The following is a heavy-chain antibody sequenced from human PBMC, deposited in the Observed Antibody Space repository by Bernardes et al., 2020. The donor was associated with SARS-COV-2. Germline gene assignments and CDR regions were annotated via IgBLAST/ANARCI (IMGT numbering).Heavy chain of an antibody. CDR2: IRPDGSRI. Sequence: GGSLRLSCVASGLRRYWMHWVRQAPGKGLVWVSRIRPDGSRIDYSDSVRGRFTISRDNAKDTLYLQMDSLTADDTAVYYCARDFGGASDYWGQGTLVTV. CDR1: GLRRYW. D-gene: IGHD2-21*01. V-gene: IGHV3-74*01. CDR3: ARDFGGASDY. J-gene: IGHJ4*02.